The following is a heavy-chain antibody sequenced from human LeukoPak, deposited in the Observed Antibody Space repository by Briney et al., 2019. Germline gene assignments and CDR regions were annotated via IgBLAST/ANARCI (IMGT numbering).Heavy chain of an antibody. CDR2: INPNSGVT. Sequence: GASVKVSCKASGYTFTGYYIHWVRQAPGQGFEWMGLINPNSGVTNYAQKFQGRVTMTRDTSINTAYMELSRLRSDDTAVYYCARFLGIAEIIDDYWGQGTLVTVSS. D-gene: IGHD6-13*01. CDR1: GYTFTGYY. CDR3: ARFLGIAEIIDDY. V-gene: IGHV1-2*02. J-gene: IGHJ4*02.